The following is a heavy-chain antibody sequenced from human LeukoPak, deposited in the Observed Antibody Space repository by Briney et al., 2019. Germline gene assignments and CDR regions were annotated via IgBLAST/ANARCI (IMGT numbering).Heavy chain of an antibody. V-gene: IGHV3-23*01. Sequence: GGSLRLSRAASGFTFSSYAMSWVRQAPGKGLEWVSAISGSGGSTYYADSVKGRFTISRDNSKNTLYLQMNSLRAEDTAVYYCAKAYSVISYFDYWGQGTLVTVSS. D-gene: IGHD3-22*01. CDR3: AKAYSVISYFDY. CDR2: ISGSGGST. CDR1: GFTFSSYA. J-gene: IGHJ4*02.